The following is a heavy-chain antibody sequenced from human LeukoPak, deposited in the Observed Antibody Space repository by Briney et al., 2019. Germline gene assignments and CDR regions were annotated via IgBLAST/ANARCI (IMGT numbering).Heavy chain of an antibody. CDR1: GYTLTELS. Sequence: ASVKVSCKVSGYTLTELSTHWVRQAPGKGLEWMGGVDPEDGETIYAQKFQGRVTMTTDTSTSTAYMELRSLRSDDTAVYYCARDIFSSSWGTFDYWGQGTLVTVSS. CDR2: VDPEDGET. V-gene: IGHV1-24*01. CDR3: ARDIFSSSWGTFDY. D-gene: IGHD6-13*01. J-gene: IGHJ4*02.